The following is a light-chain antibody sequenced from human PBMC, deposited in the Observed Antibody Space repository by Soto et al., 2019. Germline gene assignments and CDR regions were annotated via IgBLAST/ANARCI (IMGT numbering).Light chain of an antibody. Sequence: QSALTQPASVSGSPGQSITISCTGSSSDVGGYDYVSWYQQHPGKAPKLMVYDVTVRPSGVSNRFSGSKSGNTASLTISGLQAENEADYYCSSYTGAGTLGGFGGGTKLTVL. J-gene: IGLJ2*01. CDR2: DVT. CDR3: SSYTGAGTLGG. CDR1: SSDVGGYDY. V-gene: IGLV2-14*01.